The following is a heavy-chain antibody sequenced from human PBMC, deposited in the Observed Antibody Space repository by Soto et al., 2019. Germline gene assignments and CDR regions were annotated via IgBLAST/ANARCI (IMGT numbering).Heavy chain of an antibody. Sequence: QMQLVQSGPEVKKPGSSVKVSCKASGDSFGSYAVSWLRQAPGQGLEWMGAIIPFFGTTNYTQKFQGRVTITADDSTTTAYMELSSMRSDDTAFYYCEREPFGRFDPWGQGTLVTVSS. CDR3: EREPFGRFDP. J-gene: IGHJ5*02. D-gene: IGHD3-10*01. CDR2: IIPFFGTT. CDR1: GDSFGSYA. V-gene: IGHV1-69*01.